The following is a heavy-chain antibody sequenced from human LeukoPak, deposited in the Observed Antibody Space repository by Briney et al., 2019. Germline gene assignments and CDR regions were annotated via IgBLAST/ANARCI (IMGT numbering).Heavy chain of an antibody. CDR1: GYTFTGYY. CDR3: ARSEQFPYYMDV. CDR2: INPNSGGT. V-gene: IGHV1-2*02. D-gene: IGHD6-19*01. Sequence: ASVKVSCKASGYTFTGYYMHWVRQAPGQGLEWMGWINPNSGGTNYAQKFQGRVTMTRDTSISTAYMELSRPRSDDTAVYYCARSEQFPYYMDVWGKGTTVTVSS. J-gene: IGHJ6*03.